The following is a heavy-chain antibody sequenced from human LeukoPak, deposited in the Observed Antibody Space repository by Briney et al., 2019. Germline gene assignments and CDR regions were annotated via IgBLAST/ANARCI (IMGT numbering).Heavy chain of an antibody. CDR1: GFTFSSYA. CDR2: ISYDGSNK. Sequence: GGSLRLSCAASGFTFSSYAMHWVRQAPGKGLEWVAVISYDGSNKHYADSVKGRFTISRDNSKNTLYLQMNSLRAEDTAVYYCARDFLAGGQQLPLNWFDPWGQGTLVTVSS. V-gene: IGHV3-30-3*01. D-gene: IGHD6-13*01. J-gene: IGHJ5*02. CDR3: ARDFLAGGQQLPLNWFDP.